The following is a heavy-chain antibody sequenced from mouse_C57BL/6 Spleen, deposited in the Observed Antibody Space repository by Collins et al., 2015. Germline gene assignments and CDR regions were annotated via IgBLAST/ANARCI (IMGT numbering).Heavy chain of an antibody. CDR2: IYPGSSNT. J-gene: IGHJ2*01. CDR3: ARTYGSSFYHFDY. Sequence: QVQLKQSGAELVRPGASANLSCKASGYTFTDYYXNWVKQRPGQGLEWIAGIYPGSSNTYYNEKFKGKATLTAEKSSSTAYIQLSSLTSEDSAVYFCARTYGSSFYHFDYWGQGTTLTVSS. D-gene: IGHD1-1*01. V-gene: IGHV1-76*01. CDR1: GYTFTDYY.